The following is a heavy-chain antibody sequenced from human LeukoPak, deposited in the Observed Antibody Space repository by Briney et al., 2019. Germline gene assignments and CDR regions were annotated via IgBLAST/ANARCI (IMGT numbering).Heavy chain of an antibody. CDR3: ARAPLLRFLEWSPDNWFDP. D-gene: IGHD3-3*01. Sequence: GGSLRLSCAASGFTFSSYSMNWVRQAPGKGLEWVSSISSSSSYVYYADSVKGRFTISRDNAKNSLYLQMNSLRAEDTAVYYCARAPLLRFLEWSPDNWFDPWGQGTLVTVSS. CDR2: ISSSSSYV. V-gene: IGHV3-21*01. CDR1: GFTFSSYS. J-gene: IGHJ5*02.